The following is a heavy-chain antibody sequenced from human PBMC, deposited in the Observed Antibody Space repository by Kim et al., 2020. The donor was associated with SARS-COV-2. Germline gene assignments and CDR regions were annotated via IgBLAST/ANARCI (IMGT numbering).Heavy chain of an antibody. CDR2: TYYRSKWYN. CDR3: ARDRALPYYDYVWGSYRPGGWFDP. CDR1: GDSVSSNSAA. J-gene: IGHJ5*02. D-gene: IGHD3-16*02. Sequence: SQTLSLTCAISGDSVSSNSAAWNWIRQSPSRGLEWLGRTYYRSKWYNDYAVSVKSRITINPGTSKNQFSLQLNSVTPEDTAVYYCARDRALPYYDYVWGSYRPGGWFDPWGQGTLVTVSS. V-gene: IGHV6-1*01.